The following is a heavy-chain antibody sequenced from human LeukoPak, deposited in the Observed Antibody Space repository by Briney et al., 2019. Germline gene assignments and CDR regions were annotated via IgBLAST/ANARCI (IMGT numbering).Heavy chain of an antibody. CDR1: GFTFSSYA. CDR3: ASIYSSGWSGEAFDI. Sequence: GSLRLSCAASGFTFSSYAMHWVRQAPGKGLEWVAVISYDGSNKYYADSVKGRFTISRDNSKNTLYLQMNSLRAEDTAVYYCASIYSSGWSGEAFDIWGQGTMVTVSS. J-gene: IGHJ3*02. D-gene: IGHD6-19*01. CDR2: ISYDGSNK. V-gene: IGHV3-30-3*01.